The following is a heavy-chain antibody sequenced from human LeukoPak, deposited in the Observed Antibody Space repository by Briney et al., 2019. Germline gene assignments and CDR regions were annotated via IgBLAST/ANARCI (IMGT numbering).Heavy chain of an antibody. CDR1: GYSISSGYY. Sequence: SETLSLTCAVSGYSISSGYYWGWIRQPPGKGLEWIGSIYHGGSTYYNPSLKSRVTISVDTSKNQFSLKLSSVTAADTAVYYCARHRWELLSNFDYWGQGTLVTVSS. D-gene: IGHD1-26*01. V-gene: IGHV4-38-2*01. CDR3: ARHRWELLSNFDY. J-gene: IGHJ4*02. CDR2: IYHGGST.